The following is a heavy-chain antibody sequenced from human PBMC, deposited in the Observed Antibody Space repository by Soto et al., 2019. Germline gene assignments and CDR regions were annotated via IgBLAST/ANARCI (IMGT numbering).Heavy chain of an antibody. CDR3: ASSGYCTNGVCYTLFDL. J-gene: IGHJ5*02. CDR1: GGSISSGDYY. Sequence: PSETLSLTCTVSGGSISSGDYYWSWIRQPPGKGLEWIGYIYYSGSTYYNPSLKSRVTISVDTSKNQFSLKLSSVTAADTAVYYCASSGYCTNGVCYTLFDLWGQGTLVTVSS. V-gene: IGHV4-30-4*01. D-gene: IGHD2-8*01. CDR2: IYYSGST.